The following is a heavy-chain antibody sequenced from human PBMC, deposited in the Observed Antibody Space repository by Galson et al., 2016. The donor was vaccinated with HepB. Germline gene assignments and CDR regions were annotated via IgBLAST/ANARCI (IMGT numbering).Heavy chain of an antibody. Sequence: SLRLSCAASGFSFSSNDMHWVRQPPGKGLEWVAVISQSGTPQVYTDSVKGRFSISSDNSKNTMYLEMNSRRPEDTAIYSCARDLIVGAPDHMDVWGKGTTVTVSS. CDR2: ISQSGTPQ. J-gene: IGHJ6*03. CDR1: GFSFSSND. D-gene: IGHD1-26*01. V-gene: IGHV3-30*04. CDR3: ARDLIVGAPDHMDV.